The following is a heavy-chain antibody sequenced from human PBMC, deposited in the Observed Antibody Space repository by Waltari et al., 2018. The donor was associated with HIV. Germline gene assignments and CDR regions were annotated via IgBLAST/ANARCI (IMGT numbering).Heavy chain of an antibody. V-gene: IGHV3-15*01. Sequence: EVQLVESGGGLVKPGGSLRLSCAASGFTFNNAWMSWVRQAPGKGLEWVGRNKSKTDGGTTDYAAPVKGRFTISRDDSKNTLYLQMNSLKTEDTAVYYCSTTPARGDHWGQGTLVTVSS. CDR2: NKSKTDGGTT. CDR3: STTPARGDH. J-gene: IGHJ4*02. D-gene: IGHD2-15*01. CDR1: GFTFNNAW.